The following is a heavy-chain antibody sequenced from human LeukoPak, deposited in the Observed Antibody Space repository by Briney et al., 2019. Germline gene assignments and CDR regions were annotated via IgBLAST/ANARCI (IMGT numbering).Heavy chain of an antibody. V-gene: IGHV1-18*01. J-gene: IGHJ5*02. D-gene: IGHD4-17*01. CDR3: ARDGWNGDYVRWFDP. CDR1: GYTFTSYG. CDR2: ISAYNGNT. Sequence: ASVKVSCKASGYTFTSYGISWVRRAPGQGLEWMGWISAYNGNTNYAQKLQGRVTMTTDTSTSTAYMELRSLRSDDTAVYYCARDGWNGDYVRWFDPWGQGTLVTVSS.